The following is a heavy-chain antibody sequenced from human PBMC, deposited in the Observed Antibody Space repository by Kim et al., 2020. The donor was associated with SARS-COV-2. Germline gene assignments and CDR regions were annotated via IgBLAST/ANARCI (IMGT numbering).Heavy chain of an antibody. V-gene: IGHV3-9*01. CDR1: GFTFDDYA. Sequence: GGSLRLSCAASGFTFDDYAMHWVRQAPGKGLEWVSGISWNSGSIGYADSVKGRFTISRDNAKNSLYLQMNSLRAEDTALYYCAKAGIAARFPPHYYYYYMDVWGKGTTVTVSS. D-gene: IGHD6-6*01. CDR3: AKAGIAARFPPHYYYYYMDV. CDR2: ISWNSGSI. J-gene: IGHJ6*03.